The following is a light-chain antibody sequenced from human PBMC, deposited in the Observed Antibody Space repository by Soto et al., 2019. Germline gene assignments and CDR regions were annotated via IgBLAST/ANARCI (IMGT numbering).Light chain of an antibody. V-gene: IGKV3-20*01. CDR3: QQYGSSPLIS. J-gene: IGKJ5*01. Sequence: EMGWTQSPGTRSFSPGERATLSCRASQTVSITYLTWYQQKLGQAPRLLIFGASKRATGIPDRFSGSGSGRDFTLTISGLEPEDFAVYYCQQYGSSPLISFGQGTRLEIK. CDR2: GAS. CDR1: QTVSITY.